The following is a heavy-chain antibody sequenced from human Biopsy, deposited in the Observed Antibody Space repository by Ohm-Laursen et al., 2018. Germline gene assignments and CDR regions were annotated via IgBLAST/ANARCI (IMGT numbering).Heavy chain of an antibody. CDR3: ARAAALSKSDY. CDR1: GFSFSDYY. CDR2: INTSGRTI. J-gene: IGHJ4*02. Sequence: SLRLSCAASGFSFSDYYMSWVRQVPGKGLEWLAYINTSGRTIYCSDSVRGRFTISRDNAENSLFLQMDSLRAEDTGVYYCARAAALSKSDYWGQGILVTVSS. D-gene: IGHD6-25*01. V-gene: IGHV3-11*01.